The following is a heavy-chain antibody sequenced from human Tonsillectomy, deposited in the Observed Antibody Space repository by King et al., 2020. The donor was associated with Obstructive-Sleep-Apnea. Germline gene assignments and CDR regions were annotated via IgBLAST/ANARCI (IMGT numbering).Heavy chain of an antibody. CDR3: ARAVVLLIDY. CDR2: ISTSSGTI. V-gene: IGHV3-48*04. CDR1: GFSFDRYN. Sequence: VQLVESGGGLVQPGGSLRLSCAASGFSFDRYNMNWVRQAPGKGLEWVSYISTSSGTIYYADAVKGRFTITRDNAKNSLYLQMNSLRAEDTAVYYCARAVVLLIDYLGHGTLVTVSA. D-gene: IGHD2-15*01. J-gene: IGHJ4*01.